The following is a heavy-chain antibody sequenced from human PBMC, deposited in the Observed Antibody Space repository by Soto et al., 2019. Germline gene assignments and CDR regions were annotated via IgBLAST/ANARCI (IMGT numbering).Heavy chain of an antibody. J-gene: IGHJ5*02. Sequence: QVQLQESGPGLVKPSETLSLTCTVSGGSISSYYWSWIRQPPGKGLEWIGYIYYRGSTDYNPSLKSRVTISLDTSNNQSSLKLSSVTAADTAVYYCARHYSAYSSSDWFDPWGQGTLVTVSS. D-gene: IGHD6-6*01. CDR1: GGSISSYY. CDR3: ARHYSAYSSSDWFDP. V-gene: IGHV4-59*08. CDR2: IYYRGST.